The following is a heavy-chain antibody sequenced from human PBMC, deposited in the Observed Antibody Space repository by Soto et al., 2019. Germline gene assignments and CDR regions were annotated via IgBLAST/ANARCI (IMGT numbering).Heavy chain of an antibody. V-gene: IGHV4-34*01. CDR1: GGSFSGYY. Sequence: SETLSLTCAVYGGSFSGYYWSWIRQPPGKGLEWIGEINHSGSTNYNPSLKSRVTISVDTSKNQFSLKLSSVTAADTAVYYCASQRVATIYYFDYWGQGTLVT. CDR3: ASQRVATIYYFDY. J-gene: IGHJ4*02. D-gene: IGHD5-12*01. CDR2: INHSGST.